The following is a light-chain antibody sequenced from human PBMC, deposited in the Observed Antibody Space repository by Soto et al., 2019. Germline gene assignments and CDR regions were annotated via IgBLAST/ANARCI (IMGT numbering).Light chain of an antibody. V-gene: IGLV2-14*01. CDR3: SSYTSSSLYV. Sequence: QSALTQPVSVSGSPGQSITISCTGTSSDVGGYNYVSWYQQHPGKAPKLMIYDVSNRPSGVSNRFSGSKSGNTASLTISGLQAEVEADYYCSSYTSSSLYVFGTGTKVTVL. CDR1: SSDVGGYNY. CDR2: DVS. J-gene: IGLJ1*01.